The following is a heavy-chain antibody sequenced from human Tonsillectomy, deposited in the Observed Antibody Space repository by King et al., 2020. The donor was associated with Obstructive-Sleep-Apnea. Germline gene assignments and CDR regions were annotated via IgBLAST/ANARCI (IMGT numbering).Heavy chain of an antibody. J-gene: IGHJ2*01. CDR1: GFTFSSYG. V-gene: IGHV3-30*18. Sequence: VQLVESGGGVVQPGRSLRLSCAASGFTFSSYGMHWVRQAPGKGLEWVAVISYDGSNKYYADSVKGRFTISRDNSKNTLYLQMNSLRAEDTAVYYCAKLGGYGDYWYFDLWGRGTLVTVSS. D-gene: IGHD4-17*01. CDR3: AKLGGYGDYWYFDL. CDR2: ISYDGSNK.